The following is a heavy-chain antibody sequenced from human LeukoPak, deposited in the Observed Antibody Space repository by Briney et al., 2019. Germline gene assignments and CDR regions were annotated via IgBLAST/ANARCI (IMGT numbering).Heavy chain of an antibody. J-gene: IGHJ4*02. V-gene: IGHV1-46*01. D-gene: IGHD6-13*01. CDR2: INPSGGST. CDR3: ARSIAAAGYFDY. CDR1: GYTFTSYY. Sequence: GASVKVSCKASGYTFTSYYMRWVRQAPGQGLEWMGIINPSGGSTSYAQKFQGRVTMTRDTSTSTVYMELSSLRSEDTAVYYCARSIAAAGYFDYWGQGTLVTVSS.